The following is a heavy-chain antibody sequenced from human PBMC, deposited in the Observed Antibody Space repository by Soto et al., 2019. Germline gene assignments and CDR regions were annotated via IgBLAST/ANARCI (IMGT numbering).Heavy chain of an antibody. V-gene: IGHV1-8*01. Sequence: ASVKVSCKASGYTFTSYDINWVRQATGQGLEWMGWMNPNSGNTGYAQKFQGRVTMTRNTSISTAYMELSSLRSEDTAVYYCARCGYTANWFDPSGQGTLVTVSS. D-gene: IGHD2-2*02. CDR1: GYTFTSYD. J-gene: IGHJ5*02. CDR2: MNPNSGNT. CDR3: ARCGYTANWFDP.